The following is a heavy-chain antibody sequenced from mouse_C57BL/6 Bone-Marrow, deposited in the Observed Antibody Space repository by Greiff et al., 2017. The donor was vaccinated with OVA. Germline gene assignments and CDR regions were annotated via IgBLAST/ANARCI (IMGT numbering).Heavy chain of an antibody. V-gene: IGHV1-59*01. CDR3: ARSPDHYGSSFLYAMDY. J-gene: IGHJ4*01. CDR1: GYTFTSYW. Sequence: QVQLKQPGAELVRPGTSVKLSCKASGYTFTSYWMHWVKQRPGQGLEWIGVIDPSDSYTNYNQKFKGKATLTVDTSSSTAYMQLSSLTSEDSAVYYWARSPDHYGSSFLYAMDYWGQGTSVTVSA. D-gene: IGHD1-1*01. CDR2: IDPSDSYT.